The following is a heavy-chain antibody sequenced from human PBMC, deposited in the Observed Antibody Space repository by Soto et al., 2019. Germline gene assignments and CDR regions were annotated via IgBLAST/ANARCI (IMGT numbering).Heavy chain of an antibody. V-gene: IGHV2-70*01. CDR2: IDWDDDK. Sequence: SGPTLVNPTQTLTLTCTFSGFSLSTSGMCVSWIRQPPGKALEWLALIDWDDDKYYSTSLKTRLTISKDTSKNQVVLTMTNMDPVDTATYYCARASLLSSGWYFLWYFDYWGQGTLVTVSS. D-gene: IGHD6-19*01. J-gene: IGHJ4*02. CDR1: GFSLSTSGMC. CDR3: ARASLLSSGWYFLWYFDY.